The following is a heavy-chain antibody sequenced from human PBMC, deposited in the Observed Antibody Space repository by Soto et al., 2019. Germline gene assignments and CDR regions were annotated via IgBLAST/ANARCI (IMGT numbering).Heavy chain of an antibody. D-gene: IGHD3-10*01. J-gene: IGHJ4*02. Sequence: QVQLVQSGDEVKKSGASVKVSCKASGYTFSNYGISWVRQAPGQGLEGMGWISGYNGLTAYAQNVQGRVTMTIDTPTRTVFMELTSLRSNDTAVYYCARDEGIRGFDSWGQGTLVTVSS. V-gene: IGHV1-18*04. CDR3: ARDEGIRGFDS. CDR2: ISGYNGLT. CDR1: GYTFSNYG.